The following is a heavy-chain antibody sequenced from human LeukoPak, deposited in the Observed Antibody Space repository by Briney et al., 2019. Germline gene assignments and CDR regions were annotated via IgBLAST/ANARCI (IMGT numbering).Heavy chain of an antibody. CDR2: INHSGST. J-gene: IGHJ4*02. CDR3: ARGSQSLGYCSGGSCRAKIFDY. V-gene: IGHV4-34*01. CDR1: GGSFSGYY. Sequence: SETLSLTCAVYGGSFSGYYWSWIRQPPGKGLEWIGEINHSGSTNYNPSLKSRVTISVDTSKNQFSLKLSSVAAADTAVYYCARGSQSLGYCSGGSCRAKIFDYWGQGTLVTVSS. D-gene: IGHD2-15*01.